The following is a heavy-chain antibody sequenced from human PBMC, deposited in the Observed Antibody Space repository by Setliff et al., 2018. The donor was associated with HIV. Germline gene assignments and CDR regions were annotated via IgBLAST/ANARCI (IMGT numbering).Heavy chain of an antibody. J-gene: IGHJ5*02. CDR3: ARLTYYYDSSGYYPNWFDP. CDR1: GYTFTNYW. CDR2: NHPGDSDA. Sequence: GASLKISCKGSGYTFTNYWIAWVRQMPGKGLEWMGINHPGDSDARYSPSFLGQVTISADKSISTAYLQWSSLKASDTAMSYCARLTYYYDSSGYYPNWFDPWGQGTLVTV. V-gene: IGHV5-51*01. D-gene: IGHD3-22*01.